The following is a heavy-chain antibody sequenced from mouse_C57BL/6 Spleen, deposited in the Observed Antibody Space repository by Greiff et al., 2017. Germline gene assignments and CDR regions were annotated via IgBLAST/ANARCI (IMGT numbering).Heavy chain of an antibody. Sequence: QVQLQQPGAELFPPLAPFHHSFNSSGYTFTSYWMHWVKQRPGRGLEWIGRLDPNSGGTKYNEKFKSKATLTVDKPSSTAYMPLSRLTSADSAVYYCARSEGQYYGFDYWGQGTTLTVSS. V-gene: IGHV1-72*01. D-gene: IGHD1-1*01. J-gene: IGHJ2*01. CDR2: LDPNSGGT. CDR1: GYTFTSYW. CDR3: ARSEGQYYGFDY.